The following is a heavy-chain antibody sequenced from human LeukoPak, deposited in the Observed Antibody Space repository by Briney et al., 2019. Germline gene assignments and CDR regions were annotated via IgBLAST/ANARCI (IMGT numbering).Heavy chain of an antibody. CDR2: ISSSSSTI. Sequence: GGSLRLSCAASGFTFSSYSMNWVRQAPGKGLEWVSYISSSSSTIYYADSVKGRFTISRDNAKNSLYLQMNSLRAEDTAVYYCARGGALIVVVPAAIPTDPWGQGTLVTVSS. J-gene: IGHJ5*02. D-gene: IGHD2-2*01. V-gene: IGHV3-48*04. CDR1: GFTFSSYS. CDR3: ARGGALIVVVPAAIPTDP.